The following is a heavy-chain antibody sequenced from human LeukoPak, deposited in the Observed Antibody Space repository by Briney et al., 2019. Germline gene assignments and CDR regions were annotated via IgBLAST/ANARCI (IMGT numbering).Heavy chain of an antibody. CDR1: GFTFSSYS. CDR2: IYYTGST. J-gene: IGHJ4*02. V-gene: IGHV4-59*01. D-gene: IGHD4-17*01. CDR3: ARDSDYGDYPNLFDY. Sequence: PGGSLRLSCAASGFTFSSYSMNWVRQAPGKGLEWIGYIYYTGSTNYNPSLKSRVTISEDTSKNQFSLKLSSVTAADTAVYYCARDSDYGDYPNLFDYWGQGTLVTVSS.